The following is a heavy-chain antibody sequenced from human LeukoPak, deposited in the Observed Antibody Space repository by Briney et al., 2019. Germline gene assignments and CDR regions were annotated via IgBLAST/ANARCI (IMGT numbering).Heavy chain of an antibody. V-gene: IGHV3-48*01. CDR3: AKAGYSYGYGYFDY. CDR1: GFSFRTYS. Sequence: PGGSLRLSCSASGFSFRTYSMNWVRQAPGKGLEWVSYISETSDSTYYADSVKGRFTISRDNAKNSLYLQMNSLRAEDTAVYYCAKAGYSYGYGYFDYWGQGTLVTVSS. J-gene: IGHJ4*02. CDR2: ISETSDST. D-gene: IGHD5-18*01.